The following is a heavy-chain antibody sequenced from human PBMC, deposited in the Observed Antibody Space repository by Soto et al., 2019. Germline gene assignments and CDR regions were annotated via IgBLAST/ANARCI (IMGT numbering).Heavy chain of an antibody. CDR2: IYPGDSDT. CDR1: GYSFTSYW. D-gene: IGHD3-3*01. CDR3: ARSRNDFWSGYYYYGMDV. V-gene: IGHV5-51*01. J-gene: IGHJ6*02. Sequence: GESRKISCKGSGYSFTSYWIGWVRQMPGKGLEWMGIIYPGDSDTRYSPSFQGQVTISADKSISTAYLQWSSLKASDTAMYYCARSRNDFWSGYYYYGMDVWGQGTTVTVSS.